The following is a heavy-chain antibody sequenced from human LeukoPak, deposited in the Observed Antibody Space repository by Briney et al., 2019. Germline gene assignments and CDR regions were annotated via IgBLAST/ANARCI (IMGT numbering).Heavy chain of an antibody. J-gene: IGHJ4*02. CDR3: ARQDGAAKYYFDS. CDR1: GYSFTNYW. V-gene: IGHV5-51*01. CDR2: IYPGDSDA. Sequence: GESLNISCKGSGYSFTNYWIGWVRQMPGKRLTWMGIIYPGDSDARYSPSFQAQVTISADKSISTAYLQWSSLKASDTAIYYCARQDGAAKYYFDSWGQGTLVTVSS. D-gene: IGHD5-24*01.